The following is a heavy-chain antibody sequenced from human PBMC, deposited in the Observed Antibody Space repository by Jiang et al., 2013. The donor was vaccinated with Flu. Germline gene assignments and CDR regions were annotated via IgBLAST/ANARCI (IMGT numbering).Heavy chain of an antibody. J-gene: IGHJ6*02. Sequence: TVSGDSISSYYWSWIRQPPGKGLEWIGHVYYSGSTKYNPSLKSRVTISVDTSKNQFSLKLSSVTAADTAVYYCARDYDFWTTGGGLDVWGQGATVTVSS. CDR2: VYYSGST. V-gene: IGHV4-59*01. CDR3: ARDYDFWTTGGGLDV. D-gene: IGHD3-3*01. CDR1: GDSISSYY.